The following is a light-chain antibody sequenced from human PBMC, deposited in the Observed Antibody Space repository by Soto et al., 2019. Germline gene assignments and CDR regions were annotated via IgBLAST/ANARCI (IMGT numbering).Light chain of an antibody. CDR2: EVS. CDR1: SSDVGGYNY. CDR3: NSYTSKSTGV. Sequence: QSALTQPASVSGSPGQSITISCTGTSSDVGGYNYVSWYQQHPGKAPKLIIYEVSNRPSGVSNRFSGSKSDTASLTISGLQAEDEADYYCNSYTSKSTGVFGTGTKLTVL. V-gene: IGLV2-14*01. J-gene: IGLJ1*01.